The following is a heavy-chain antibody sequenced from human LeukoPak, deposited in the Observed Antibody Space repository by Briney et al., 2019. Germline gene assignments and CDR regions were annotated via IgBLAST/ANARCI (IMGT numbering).Heavy chain of an antibody. D-gene: IGHD2-21*01. CDR1: GFIFSNYA. V-gene: IGHV3-23*01. CDR3: AKVVFPWGRITPLYDY. J-gene: IGHJ4*02. Sequence: GGSLRLSCAASGFIFSNYAMSWVRQAPGRGLEWVSAVRYDSKTIYYADAVKGRFTISRDNSKNTLYLQMNSLRAEDTAVYYCAKVVFPWGRITPLYDYWGQGTLVTVSS. CDR2: VRYDSKTI.